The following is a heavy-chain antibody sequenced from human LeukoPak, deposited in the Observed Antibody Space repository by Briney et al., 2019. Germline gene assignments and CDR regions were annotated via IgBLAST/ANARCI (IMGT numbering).Heavy chain of an antibody. CDR1: GFTFSSYA. V-gene: IGHV3-64*01. Sequence: GGSLRLSCAASGFTFSSYAMHWVRQAPGKGLEYVSAISSNGGSTYYANSVKGRFTISRDNSKNTLYLQMGSLRAEDTAVYYCAKNVREADWYYYYMDVWGIGTTVTVSS. CDR3: AKNVREADWYYYYMDV. J-gene: IGHJ6*03. CDR2: ISSNGGST. D-gene: IGHD3-9*01.